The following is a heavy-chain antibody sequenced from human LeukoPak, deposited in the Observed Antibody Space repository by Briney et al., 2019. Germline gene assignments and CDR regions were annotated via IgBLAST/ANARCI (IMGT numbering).Heavy chain of an antibody. D-gene: IGHD4-23*01. Sequence: PSETLSLTCTVSGGSISTFYWSWIRQPPGKGLEWIGYIYYSGTTNYNPSLKSRVTISVDTSKDQFSLMLSSVTAADTAIYYCARGAATVAGIDCWGQGTLVTVSS. V-gene: IGHV4-59*01. J-gene: IGHJ4*02. CDR3: ARGAATVAGIDC. CDR1: GGSISTFY. CDR2: IYYSGTT.